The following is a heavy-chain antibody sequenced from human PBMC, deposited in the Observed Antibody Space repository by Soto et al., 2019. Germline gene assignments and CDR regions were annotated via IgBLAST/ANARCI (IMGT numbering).Heavy chain of an antibody. CDR1: GGSISSSSYY. CDR3: ARHITTEDAFDI. J-gene: IGHJ3*02. V-gene: IGHV4-39*01. D-gene: IGHD3-22*01. Sequence: QLQLQESGPGLVKPSETLSLTCTVSGGSISSSSYYWGWIRQPPGKGLEWIGSIYYSGSTYYNPSLKSRVTISVDTSKNQVSLKLSSVTAADTAVYECARHITTEDAFDIWGQGTMVTVSS. CDR2: IYYSGST.